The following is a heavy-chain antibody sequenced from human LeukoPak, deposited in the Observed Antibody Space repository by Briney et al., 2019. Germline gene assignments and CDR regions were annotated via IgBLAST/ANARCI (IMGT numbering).Heavy chain of an antibody. J-gene: IGHJ5*02. CDR1: GFSFGDYS. Sequence: GGSLRLSCAASGFSFGDYSMTWVRQAPGKGLEWVSYIRSDSSAIYYTDSVKGRFTISRDNSKNTLYLQMNTLRVEDTAVYYCAKDGRIAVAGSLGGDWFDPWGQGTLVTVSS. V-gene: IGHV3-48*01. D-gene: IGHD6-19*01. CDR3: AKDGRIAVAGSLGGDWFDP. CDR2: IRSDSSAI.